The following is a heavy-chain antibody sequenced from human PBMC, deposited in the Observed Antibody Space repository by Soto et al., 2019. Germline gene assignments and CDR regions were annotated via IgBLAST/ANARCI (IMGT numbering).Heavy chain of an antibody. V-gene: IGHV5-51*01. Sequence: GESLKISCKSSGYSFSSYWIAWVRLMPGKGLEWMGSIYPDDSDTKYSPSFQGQVTISADKSISAAYLQWSSLKASDTAIYYCARNSLTGYYNYYYSMDVRGQGTTVTVSS. J-gene: IGHJ6*02. D-gene: IGHD3-9*01. CDR2: IYPDDSDT. CDR1: GYSFSSYW. CDR3: ARNSLTGYYNYYYSMDV.